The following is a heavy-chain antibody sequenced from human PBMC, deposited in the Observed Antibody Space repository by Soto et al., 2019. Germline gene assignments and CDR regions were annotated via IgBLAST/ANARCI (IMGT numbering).Heavy chain of an antibody. CDR1: GASVSSGRYY. CDR2: VFYSRSN. V-gene: IGHV4-61*01. CDR3: VKFPLPSVAVVDVSYLDF. J-gene: IGHJ4*02. Sequence: SETLSLPFTSSGASVSSGRYYWTCIRQPRGKGLEWIGYVFYSRSNRYNTSLNNRVTISVDTSKNKFSLTLTSLTAADTAMYYCVKFPLPSVAVVDVSYLDFWGQGTLVTVSS. D-gene: IGHD6-19*01.